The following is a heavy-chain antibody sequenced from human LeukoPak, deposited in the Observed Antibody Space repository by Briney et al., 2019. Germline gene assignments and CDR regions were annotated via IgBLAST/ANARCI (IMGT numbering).Heavy chain of an antibody. Sequence: MTSETLSLTCAVYGGSFSGYYWSWIRQPPGKGLEWIGEINHSGSTNYNPSLKSRVTISVDTSKNQFSLKLSSVTAADTAVYYCARIGSGWYRNWFDPWGQGTLVTVSS. CDR2: INHSGST. J-gene: IGHJ5*02. CDR1: GGSFSGYY. CDR3: ARIGSGWYRNWFDP. D-gene: IGHD6-19*01. V-gene: IGHV4-34*01.